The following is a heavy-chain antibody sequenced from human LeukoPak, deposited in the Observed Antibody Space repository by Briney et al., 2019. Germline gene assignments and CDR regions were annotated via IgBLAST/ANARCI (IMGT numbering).Heavy chain of an antibody. CDR2: LNPNSGGT. V-gene: IGHV1-2*02. J-gene: IGHJ5*02. CDR3: AILAGDIVVVPATRRFDP. CDR1: GYTFTGYF. Sequence: ASVTVSCKASGYTFTGYFMHWLRQAPGQGLEWMGLLNPNSGGTNYAQKFQGRVTMTRDTSISTAYMELSRLRSDDTAVYYCAILAGDIVVVPATRRFDPWGQGTLVTVSS. D-gene: IGHD2-2*01.